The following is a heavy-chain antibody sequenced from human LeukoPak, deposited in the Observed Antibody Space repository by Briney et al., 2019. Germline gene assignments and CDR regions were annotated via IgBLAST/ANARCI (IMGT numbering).Heavy chain of an antibody. D-gene: IGHD3-22*01. CDR2: IYSGGST. Sequence: GGSLRLSCAASGFTVSSNYMSWVRQAPGKGLEWVSVIYSGGSTYYADSVKGRFTISRDNSKNTLYLQMNSLRAEDTAVYYCARANSSCYYHADFDYWGQGTLVTVSS. V-gene: IGHV3-66*01. CDR1: GFTVSSNY. J-gene: IGHJ4*02. CDR3: ARANSSCYYHADFDY.